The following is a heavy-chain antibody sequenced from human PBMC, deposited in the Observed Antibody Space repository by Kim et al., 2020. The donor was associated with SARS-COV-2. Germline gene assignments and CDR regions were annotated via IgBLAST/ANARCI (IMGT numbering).Heavy chain of an antibody. CDR3: ARDVSGSGSYYPDS. V-gene: IGHV3-21*06. D-gene: IGHD3-10*01. CDR1: GFTFNKYS. CDR2: ISDRGTYI. J-gene: IGHJ4*02. Sequence: GGSLRLSCEASGFTFNKYSMKWVRQAPGKGLEWVASISDRGTYIHYGDSVKGRITISSDNARNSVFLQMNGLRAEDTAVYYCARDVSGSGSYYPDSWGQGTLVIVSS.